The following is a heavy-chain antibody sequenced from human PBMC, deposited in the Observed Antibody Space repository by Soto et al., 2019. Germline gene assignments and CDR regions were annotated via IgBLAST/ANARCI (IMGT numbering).Heavy chain of an antibody. J-gene: IGHJ4*02. Sequence: GGSLRLSCAASGFTFSSYSMNWVRQAPGKGLEWVSYISSSSSTIYYADSVKGRFTISRDNAKNSLSLQMNSLRAEETAVYYWARARRIYCSSTSCYASESGSPYWGQGTLVTVSS. CDR1: GFTFSSYS. CDR2: ISSSSSTI. D-gene: IGHD2-2*01. CDR3: ARARRIYCSSTSCYASESGSPY. V-gene: IGHV3-48*01.